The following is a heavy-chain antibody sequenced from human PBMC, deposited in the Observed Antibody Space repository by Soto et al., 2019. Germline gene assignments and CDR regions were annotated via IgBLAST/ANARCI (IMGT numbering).Heavy chain of an antibody. V-gene: IGHV3-23*01. CDR3: AKDLGYSSGWYTARDAVDI. J-gene: IGHJ3*02. CDR2: ISGSGGST. D-gene: IGHD6-19*01. CDR1: GFTFSSYA. Sequence: EVQLLESGGGLVQPGGSLRLSCAASGFTFSSYAMSWVRQAPGKGLEWVSAISGSGGSTYYADSVKGRFTISRDNSKKTLYLQMNSLRAEDTAVYYCAKDLGYSSGWYTARDAVDIWGQGTMVTGSS.